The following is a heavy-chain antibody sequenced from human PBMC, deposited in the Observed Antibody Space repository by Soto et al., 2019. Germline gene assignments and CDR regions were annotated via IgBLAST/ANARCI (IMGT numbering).Heavy chain of an antibody. CDR2: IWYDGSNK. CDR3: GLSLWFGVYYFDY. V-gene: IGHV3-33*01. CDR1: GFTFSSYG. D-gene: IGHD3-10*01. J-gene: IGHJ4*02. Sequence: GGSLRLSCAASGFTFSSYGMHWVRQAPGKGLEWVAVIWYDGSNKYYADSVKGRFTISRDNSKNTLYLQMNSLRAEDTAVYYCGLSLWFGVYYFDYWGQGTLVTVSS.